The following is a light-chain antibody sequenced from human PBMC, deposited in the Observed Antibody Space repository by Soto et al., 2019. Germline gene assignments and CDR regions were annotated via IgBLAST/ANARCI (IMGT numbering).Light chain of an antibody. CDR1: QTISSW. V-gene: IGKV1-5*03. CDR3: QQYNLFSWT. Sequence: DIQMTQSPSTLSGSVGDRVTITCRASQTISSWLAWYPQKPGQALKLLIYEVYTFKSGVPSRFRGRGSGTEFTLTISSLQADDFATYYCQQYNLFSWTLGQGTKV. CDR2: EVY. J-gene: IGKJ1*01.